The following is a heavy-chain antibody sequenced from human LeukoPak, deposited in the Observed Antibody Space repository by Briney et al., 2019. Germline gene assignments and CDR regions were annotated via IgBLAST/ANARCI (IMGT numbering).Heavy chain of an antibody. D-gene: IGHD2-15*01. CDR2: IKQDGRER. V-gene: IGHV3-7*01. J-gene: IGHJ2*01. CDR3: ARGATLPREADWYFDV. CDR1: GFTLSSFW. Sequence: SGGSLRLSCAASGFTLSSFWMSWVRQTPGKGLEWVANIKQDGRERYYVDSVKGRFTISRDNARNSLFLQTNSLRAEDTAIYYCARGATLPREADWYFDVWGRGTLVTVSS.